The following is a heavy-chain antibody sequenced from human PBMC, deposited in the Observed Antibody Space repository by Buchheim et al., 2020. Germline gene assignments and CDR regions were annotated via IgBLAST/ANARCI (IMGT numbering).Heavy chain of an antibody. CDR2: ISIISIYT. CDR3: ARDPSSDYSNYVDY. D-gene: IGHD4-11*01. J-gene: IGHJ4*02. Sequence: QLQLVESGGGLVKPGGSLRLSCAASGFTFTDYYMSWIGQAPGKGLEWVSYISIISIYTNYADSVKGRFTISRDNAKNSLSLQMNSLRAEDTVVYYCARDPSSDYSNYVDYWGQGTL. V-gene: IGHV3-11*06. CDR1: GFTFTDYY.